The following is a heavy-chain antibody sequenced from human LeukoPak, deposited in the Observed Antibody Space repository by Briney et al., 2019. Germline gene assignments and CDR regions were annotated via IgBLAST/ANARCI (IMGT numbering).Heavy chain of an antibody. J-gene: IGHJ6*04. V-gene: IGHV4-31*03. CDR2: IYYSGST. CDR3: ARAMVRGVIGHYYGMDV. CDR1: GGSISSGGYY. Sequence: SETLSLTCTVSGGSISSGGYYWSWIRQHPGKGLEWIGYIYYSGSTYYIPSLKSRVTISVDTSKNQFSLKLSSVTAADTAVYYCARAMVRGVIGHYYGMDVWGKGTMVTVSS. D-gene: IGHD3-10*01.